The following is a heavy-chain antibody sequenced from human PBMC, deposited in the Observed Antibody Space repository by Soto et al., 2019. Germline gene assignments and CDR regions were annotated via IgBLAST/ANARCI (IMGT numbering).Heavy chain of an antibody. J-gene: IGHJ4*02. CDR3: ARHSGIANYSDS. D-gene: IGHD6-13*01. V-gene: IGHV4-59*08. CDR2: IYYSGST. Sequence: SEALSLTCTVSGGSIISYYWSWILQPPGKGLEWIGYIYYSGSTNYNPSLKSRVTISVDTSKNQFSLKLSSLTAADTAVYYCARHSGIANYSDSWGQGTLVTVSS. CDR1: GGSIISYY.